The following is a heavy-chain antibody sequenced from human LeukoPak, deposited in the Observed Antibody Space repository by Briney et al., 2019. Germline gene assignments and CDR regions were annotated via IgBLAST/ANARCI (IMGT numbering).Heavy chain of an antibody. Sequence: GGSLRLSCAASGFTFSSYAMSWVRQAPGKGLEWVANIKQDGSEKYYVDSVKGRFTISRDNAKNSLYLQMNSLRAEDTAVYYCARGGGYCSSTSCYTPAFDIWGQGTMVTVSS. CDR3: ARGGGYCSSTSCYTPAFDI. CDR1: GFTFSSYA. D-gene: IGHD2-2*02. J-gene: IGHJ3*02. V-gene: IGHV3-7*01. CDR2: IKQDGSEK.